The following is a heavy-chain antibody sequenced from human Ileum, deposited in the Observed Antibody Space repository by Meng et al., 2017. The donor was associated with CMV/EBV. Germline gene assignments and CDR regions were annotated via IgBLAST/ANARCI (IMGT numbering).Heavy chain of an antibody. V-gene: IGHV4-34*01. J-gene: IGHJ4*02. CDR2: INHSGST. Sequence: SETLSLTCTVHGGSFSGYYWSWIRQPPGKGREWIGEINHSGSTNYNPSLKSRVTISVDTSKNQFSLKLSSVTAADTAVYYCARGGRFGELPPDYWGQGTLVTVSS. CDR1: GGSFSGYY. D-gene: IGHD3-10*01. CDR3: ARGGRFGELPPDY.